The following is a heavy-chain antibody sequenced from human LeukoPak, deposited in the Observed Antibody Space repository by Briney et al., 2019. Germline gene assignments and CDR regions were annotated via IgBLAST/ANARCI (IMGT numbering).Heavy chain of an antibody. Sequence: HTGRSLRLSCAASGFTFDDYAMHWVRQAPGKGLEWVSGISWNSGSIGYADSVKGRFTISRDNAKNSLYLQMNSLRAEDTAVYYCARDPYSGDYGPYYYYYMDVWGKGTTVTISS. D-gene: IGHD1-26*01. CDR1: GFTFDDYA. V-gene: IGHV3-9*01. CDR3: ARDPYSGDYGPYYYYYMDV. CDR2: ISWNSGSI. J-gene: IGHJ6*03.